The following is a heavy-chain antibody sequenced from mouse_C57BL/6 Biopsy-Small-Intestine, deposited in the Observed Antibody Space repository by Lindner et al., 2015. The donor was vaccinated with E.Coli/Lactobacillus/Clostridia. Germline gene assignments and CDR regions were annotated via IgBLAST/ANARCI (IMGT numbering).Heavy chain of an antibody. CDR2: FDPEDGET. D-gene: IGHD1-1*01. Sequence: SVKVSCKVSGYTLTELSMHWVRQAPGKGLEWMGHFDPEDGETIYAQKFQGRITMTEDTSTDTAYMELSSLTSEDTAVYYCATRMTGYSVYYYGMDVWGQGTTVTVSS. J-gene: IGHJ1*01. CDR1: GYTLTELS. V-gene: IGHV1-18*01. CDR3: ATRMTGYSVYYYGMDV.